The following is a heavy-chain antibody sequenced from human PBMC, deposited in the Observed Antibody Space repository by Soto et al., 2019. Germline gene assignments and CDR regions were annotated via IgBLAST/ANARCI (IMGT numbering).Heavy chain of an antibody. CDR2: IWYDGSNK. J-gene: IGHJ3*02. Sequence: QVQLVESGGGVVQPGRSLRLSCAASGFTFSSYGMHWVRQAPGKGLEWVAVIWYDGSNKYYADSVKGRFTISRDNSKNTLYLRMSSLGAEDTAVYYCAREERYYDSSGFLAGAFDIWGQGTMVTVSS. D-gene: IGHD3-22*01. CDR1: GFTFSSYG. CDR3: AREERYYDSSGFLAGAFDI. V-gene: IGHV3-33*01.